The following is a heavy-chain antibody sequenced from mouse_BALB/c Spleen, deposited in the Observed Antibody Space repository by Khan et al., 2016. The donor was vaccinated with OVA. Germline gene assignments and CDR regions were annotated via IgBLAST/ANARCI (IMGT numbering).Heavy chain of an antibody. CDR2: IDPEADFT. Sequence: VQLQESGAELVRPGASVTLSCKASGYTFTDYELHWVKQTPVHGLEWTGAIDPEADFTAYNQKFKGKATLTADTSSSTAYMELRSLTSEDSAVYYCTSRVYGRSYGFAYWGQGTLVAVS. D-gene: IGHD1-1*01. CDR1: GYTFTDYE. J-gene: IGHJ3*01. CDR3: TSRVYGRSYGFAY. V-gene: IGHV1-15*01.